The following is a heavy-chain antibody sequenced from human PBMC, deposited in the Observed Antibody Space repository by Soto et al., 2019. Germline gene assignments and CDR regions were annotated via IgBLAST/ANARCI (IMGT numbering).Heavy chain of an antibody. Sequence: ASVKVSCKASGYTFTGYYMHWVRQAPGQGLEWMGWINPNSGGTNYAQKFQGRVTMTRDTSISTAYMELSRLRSDDTAVYYCARAGIVVVTAIHYWGQGTLVTVSS. V-gene: IGHV1-2*02. CDR3: ARAGIVVVTAIHY. J-gene: IGHJ4*02. CDR2: INPNSGGT. D-gene: IGHD2-21*02. CDR1: GYTFTGYY.